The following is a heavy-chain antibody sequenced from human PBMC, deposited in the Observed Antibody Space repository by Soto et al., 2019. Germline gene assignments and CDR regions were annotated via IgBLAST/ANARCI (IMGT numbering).Heavy chain of an antibody. CDR3: ARDRADEWLRSNWSDP. J-gene: IGHJ5*02. V-gene: IGHV3-23*01. CDR2: ISGTGGST. D-gene: IGHD5-12*01. CDR1: GFTFTSYA. Sequence: GGSLRLSCAASGFTFTSYAFTWVRQAPGKGLEWVSAISGTGGSTFYSDSVMGRFTISRDNSKNTLYLQMNSLRAEDTAVYYCARDRADEWLRSNWSDPWGQGTLVTVSS.